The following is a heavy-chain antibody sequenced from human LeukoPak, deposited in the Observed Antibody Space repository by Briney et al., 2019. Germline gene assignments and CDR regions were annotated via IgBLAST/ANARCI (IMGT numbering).Heavy chain of an antibody. J-gene: IGHJ4*02. CDR3: ARATTTVASFDY. D-gene: IGHD4-23*01. V-gene: IGHV3-66*03. CDR1: GFTVSSNY. CDR2: IYSCGST. Sequence: GGSLRLSCAASGFTVSSNYMSWVRQAPGKGLEWVSVIYSCGSTYYADSVKGRFTISTDNVKNSLYLQMNSLRAEDTAVYYCARATTTVASFDYWGQGTLVTVSS.